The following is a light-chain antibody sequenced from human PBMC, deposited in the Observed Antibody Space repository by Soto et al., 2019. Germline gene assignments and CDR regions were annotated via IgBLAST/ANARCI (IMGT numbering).Light chain of an antibody. CDR1: QTIDSW. CDR3: QQYDSYSWT. Sequence: DIQVTQSPSTLSASVGDRVSITCRASQTIDSWLAWYQQKPGTAPKLLIYDASTLESGVPSRFSGSGSGTEFTLTISSLQPDDFASYYCQQYDSYSWTFGQGTKVDIK. V-gene: IGKV1-5*01. CDR2: DAS. J-gene: IGKJ1*01.